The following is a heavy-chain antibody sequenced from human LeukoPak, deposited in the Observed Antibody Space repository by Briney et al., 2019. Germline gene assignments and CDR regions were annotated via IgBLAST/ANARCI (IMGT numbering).Heavy chain of an antibody. CDR2: IYYSGST. CDR1: GGSISSGGYY. V-gene: IGHV4-31*03. D-gene: IGHD3-22*01. CDR3: ARDPYYYDSSGYYQRDNWFDP. J-gene: IGHJ5*02. Sequence: SETLSLTCTVSGGSISSGGYYWSWIRQHPGKGLEWIGYIYYSGSTYYNPSLKSRVTISVDTSKNQFSLKLSSVTAADTAVYYCARDPYYYDSSGYYQRDNWFDPWGQGTLVTVSS.